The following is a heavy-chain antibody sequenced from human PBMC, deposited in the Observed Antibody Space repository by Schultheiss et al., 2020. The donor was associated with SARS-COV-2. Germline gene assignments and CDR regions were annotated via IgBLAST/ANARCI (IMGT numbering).Heavy chain of an antibody. D-gene: IGHD6-19*01. V-gene: IGHV3-21*01. Sequence: GESLKISCAASGFTFSSYSMNWVRRAPGKGLEWVSSISSSSSYIYCADSVKGRFTISRDNAKNSLYLQMNSLRAEDTAVYYCARDRAGLAVAGIDYWGQGTLVTVSS. CDR1: GFTFSSYS. CDR3: ARDRAGLAVAGIDY. CDR2: ISSSSSYI. J-gene: IGHJ4*02.